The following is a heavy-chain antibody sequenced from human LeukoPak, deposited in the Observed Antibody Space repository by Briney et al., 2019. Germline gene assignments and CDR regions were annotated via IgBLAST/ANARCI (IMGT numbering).Heavy chain of an antibody. Sequence: PSETLSLTCAVYGGSFSGYYWSWIRQPPGKGLEWIGEINHSGSTNYNPSLKSRVTISVDTSKNQFSLKLSSVTAADTAVYYCARLRAGNLNRYGSGSFARYFDLWGRGTLVTVSS. CDR3: ARLRAGNLNRYGSGSFARYFDL. D-gene: IGHD3-10*01. J-gene: IGHJ2*01. V-gene: IGHV4-34*01. CDR1: GGSFSGYY. CDR2: INHSGST.